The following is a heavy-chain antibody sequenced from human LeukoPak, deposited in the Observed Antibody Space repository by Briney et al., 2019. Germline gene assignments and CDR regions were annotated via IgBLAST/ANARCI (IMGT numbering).Heavy chain of an antibody. J-gene: IGHJ4*02. V-gene: IGHV3-21*01. Sequence: GGSLRLSCVASGFRFSGYVMKWVRQAPGKGLEWIPTISMSSSYMYYADSVRGRFTISRDNAKNSLYLQMTSLRAEDAAVYYCAREDYSSGNPTIDHWGQGTLVTVSS. CDR1: GFRFSGYV. D-gene: IGHD3-10*01. CDR3: AREDYSSGNPTIDH. CDR2: ISMSSSYM.